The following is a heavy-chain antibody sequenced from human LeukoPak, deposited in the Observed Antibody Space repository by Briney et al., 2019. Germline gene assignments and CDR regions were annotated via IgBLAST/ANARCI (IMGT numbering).Heavy chain of an antibody. D-gene: IGHD4-17*01. CDR1: GYTFITYY. V-gene: IGHV1-46*01. CDR2: INPSGGTT. Sequence: ASVKVSCKASGYTFITYYMHWVRQAPGQGLEWMGVINPSGGTTSYAQKFQARVTMTRDTTTSTAYMELSSLRSEDTAVYYCARGTGLGGDYVSNWGQGTLVTVSS. CDR3: ARGTGLGGDYVSN. J-gene: IGHJ4*02.